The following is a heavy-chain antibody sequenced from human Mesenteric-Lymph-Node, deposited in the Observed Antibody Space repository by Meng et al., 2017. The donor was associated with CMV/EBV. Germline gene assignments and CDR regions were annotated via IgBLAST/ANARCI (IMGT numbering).Heavy chain of an antibody. Sequence: GGSLRLSCAASGFTFSSYVMNWVRQAPGKGLEWVANINQDGSEKYFVDSVKGRFTISRDNAKNSLYLQMNSLRAEDTAVYYCARVGDDFWSGYAYYFDYWGQGTLVTVSS. CDR3: ARVGDDFWSGYAYYFDY. J-gene: IGHJ4*02. V-gene: IGHV3-7*01. CDR1: GFTFSSYV. D-gene: IGHD3-3*01. CDR2: INQDGSEK.